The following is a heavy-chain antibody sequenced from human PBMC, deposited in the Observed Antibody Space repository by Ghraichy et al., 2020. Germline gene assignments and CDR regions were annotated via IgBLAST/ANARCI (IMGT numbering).Heavy chain of an antibody. CDR1: GGTFSSYA. CDR3: ARYSNYDDWFDP. Sequence: SVKVSCKASGGTFSSYAISWVRQAPGQGLEWMGGIIPIFGTANYAQKFQGRVTITADKSTSTAYMELSSLRSEDTAVYYCARYSNYDDWFDPWGQGTLVTVSS. D-gene: IGHD4-11*01. V-gene: IGHV1-69*06. CDR2: IIPIFGTA. J-gene: IGHJ5*02.